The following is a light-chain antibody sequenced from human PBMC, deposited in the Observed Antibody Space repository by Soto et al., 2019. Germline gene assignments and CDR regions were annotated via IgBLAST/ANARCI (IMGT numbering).Light chain of an antibody. J-gene: IGLJ1*01. CDR2: EVT. V-gene: IGLV2-8*01. Sequence: QSALTQPPSASGSPGQSLTISCTGTSSDVGFYNFVSWYQQRPDKAPKLVIYEVTKRPSGVPDRFSGSKSGSTASLTVSGLQADDEADCYCASYAGTTLFVFGSGTKVTVL. CDR3: ASYAGTTLFV. CDR1: SSDVGFYNF.